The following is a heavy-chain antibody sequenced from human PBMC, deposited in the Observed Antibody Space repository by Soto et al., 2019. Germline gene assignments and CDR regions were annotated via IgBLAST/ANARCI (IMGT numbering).Heavy chain of an antibody. CDR1: GGSISSGGYY. CDR2: SYYTGSS. Sequence: SETLSLTCTVSGGSISSGGYYWSWIRQHPGKGLEWVGYSYYTGSSYYNPSLKSRVTISVDASKNQLSLRLASVTAADTAVYYCARDLRGYSRYDYLDYWGQGIPVTVS. V-gene: IGHV4-31*03. J-gene: IGHJ4*02. CDR3: ARDLRGYSRYDYLDY. D-gene: IGHD5-12*01.